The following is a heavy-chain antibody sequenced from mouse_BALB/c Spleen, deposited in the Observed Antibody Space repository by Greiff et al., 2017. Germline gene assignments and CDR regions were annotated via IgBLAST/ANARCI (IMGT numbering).Heavy chain of an antibody. CDR1: GFNIKDTY. CDR2: IDPANGNT. CDR3: ARWVDYAMDY. V-gene: IGHV14-3*02. D-gene: IGHD1-1*01. Sequence: EVKLVESGAELVKPGASVKLSCTASGFNIKDTYMHWVKQRPEQGLEWIGRIDPANGNTKYDPKFQGKATITADTSSNTAYLQLSSLTSEDTAVYYCARWVDYAMDYWGQGTSVTVSS. J-gene: IGHJ4*01.